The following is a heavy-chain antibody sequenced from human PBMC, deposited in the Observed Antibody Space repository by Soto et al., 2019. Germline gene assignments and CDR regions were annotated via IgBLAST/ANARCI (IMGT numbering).Heavy chain of an antibody. CDR1: GGTFSSYS. J-gene: IGHJ4*02. Sequence: QVQLVQSGAEVKKPGSSVKVSCKASGGTFSSYSINWVRQAPGQGLEWMGELIPIFGTANYAQKFQGRVTITADESTRTAYTELSSRRSEDTAVYYCARDGGRHSGGIDYWGQGTLVTVSS. D-gene: IGHD1-26*01. CDR2: LIPIFGTA. CDR3: ARDGGRHSGGIDY. V-gene: IGHV1-69*01.